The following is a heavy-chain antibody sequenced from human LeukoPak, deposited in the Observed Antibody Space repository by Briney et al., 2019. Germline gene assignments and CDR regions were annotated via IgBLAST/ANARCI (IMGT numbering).Heavy chain of an antibody. Sequence: GGSLRLSCAASGFTFSSYSMNWVRQAPGKGLEWVSSISSSSSYIYYADSVKGRFTISRDNSKNTLYLQMISLRAEDTAVYYCARESGYNYGYIDSWGQGTLVTVSS. CDR1: GFTFSSYS. D-gene: IGHD5-18*01. V-gene: IGHV3-21*04. CDR3: ARESGYNYGYIDS. CDR2: ISSSSSYI. J-gene: IGHJ4*02.